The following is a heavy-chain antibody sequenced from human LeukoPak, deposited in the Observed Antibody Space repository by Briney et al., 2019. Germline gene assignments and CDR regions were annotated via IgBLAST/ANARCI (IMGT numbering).Heavy chain of an antibody. J-gene: IGHJ4*02. CDR1: GFTFDDYA. CDR2: ISGDGGST. CDR3: AKVGRASGWYVFDY. D-gene: IGHD6-19*01. V-gene: IGHV3-43*02. Sequence: GGSLRLSCAASGFTFDDYAMHWVRQAPGKGLEWVSLISGDGGSTYYADSVKGRFTISRDNSKNSLYLQMNGLRTEDTALYYCAKVGRASGWYVFDYWGQGTLVTVSS.